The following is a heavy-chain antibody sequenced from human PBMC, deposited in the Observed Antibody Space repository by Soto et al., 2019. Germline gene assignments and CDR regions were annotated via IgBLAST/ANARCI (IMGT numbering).Heavy chain of an antibody. Sequence: QVQLVQYGAEVKKPGSSVKVSCKASGGTFSSYAISWVRQAPGQGLEWMGGIIPIFGTANYAQKFQGRVTITADESTSTAYMELSSLRSEDTAVYYCARGPDIVVVPAAIGLDYYCGMDVWGQGTTVTVSS. CDR2: IIPIFGTA. J-gene: IGHJ6*02. V-gene: IGHV1-69*01. CDR1: GGTFSSYA. CDR3: ARGPDIVVVPAAIGLDYYCGMDV. D-gene: IGHD2-2*01.